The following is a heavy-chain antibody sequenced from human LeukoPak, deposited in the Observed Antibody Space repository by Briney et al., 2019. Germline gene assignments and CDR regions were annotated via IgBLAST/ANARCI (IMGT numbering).Heavy chain of an antibody. J-gene: IGHJ6*03. CDR3: ARDGGGYYSGYYYMDV. Sequence: SETLSLTCTVSGGSISGHYWTWIRQPPGKGLEWIGQIHYSGRPDYNPSLKSRVTISVDTSKNQLSLKLSSVTAADTAVYYCARDGGGYYSGYYYMDVWGKGTTVTVSS. CDR1: GGSISGHY. D-gene: IGHD3-22*01. V-gene: IGHV4-59*11. CDR2: IHYSGRP.